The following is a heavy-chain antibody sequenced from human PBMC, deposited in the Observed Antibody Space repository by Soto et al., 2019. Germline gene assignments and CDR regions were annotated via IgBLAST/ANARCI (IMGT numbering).Heavy chain of an antibody. CDR3: AAGGGLPRYY. V-gene: IGHV4-30-2*01. D-gene: IGHD5-12*01. J-gene: IGHJ4*02. CDR2: IYHSGST. Sequence: QLHLQESGSGLVKPSQTLSLTCAVSGGSISSGGYSWRWIRQPPGKGLEWIGYIYHSGSTYSNPSLKSRVTISVDRSKNQFSLKLSSVTAADTAVYYCAAGGGLPRYYWGQGTLVTVSS. CDR1: GGSISSGGYS.